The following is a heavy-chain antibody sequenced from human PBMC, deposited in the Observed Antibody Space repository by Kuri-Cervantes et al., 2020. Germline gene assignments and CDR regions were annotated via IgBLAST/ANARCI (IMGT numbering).Heavy chain of an antibody. CDR3: ARDSYCSSTSCYDYYYYGMDV. J-gene: IGHJ6*02. CDR1: GFTFSSYS. V-gene: IGHV3-21*01. D-gene: IGHD2-2*01. CDR2: ISSSSSYI. Sequence: ETLSLTCAASGFTFSSYSMNWVRQAPGKGLEWVSSISSSSSYIYYADSVKGRFTISRDNAKNSLYLQMNSLRAEDTAVYYCARDSYCSSTSCYDYYYYGMDVWGQGTTVTVSS.